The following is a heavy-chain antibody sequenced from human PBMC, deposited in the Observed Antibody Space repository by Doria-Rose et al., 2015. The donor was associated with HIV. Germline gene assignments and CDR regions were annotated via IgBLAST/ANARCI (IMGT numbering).Heavy chain of an antibody. V-gene: IGHV2-26*01. J-gene: IGHJ4*02. D-gene: IGHD6-13*01. CDR3: ARIKSSRWYHKYYVDF. CDR2: ILSVDEG. Sequence: QESGPVLVKPTETLTLTCTVSGVSLSSPGMGVSWIRQPTGKALEWLANILSVDEGSYKSSLKSRLTISRGTSKSQVVLTMTDMDPVDTATYYCARIKSSRWYHKYYVDFWGQGTLVIVSA. CDR1: GVSLSSPGMG.